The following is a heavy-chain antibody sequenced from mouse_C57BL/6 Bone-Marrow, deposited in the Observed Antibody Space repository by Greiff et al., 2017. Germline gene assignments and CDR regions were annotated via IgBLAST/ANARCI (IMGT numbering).Heavy chain of an antibody. Sequence: VQLQQSGAELAKPGASVKLSCKASGYTFTSYWMHWVKQRPGQGLEWIGYIHPSSGYTKYNQKFKDKATLTADKSSSTAYMQLSSLTYEDSAVYYCAEGQLSAWFAYWGQGTLVTVSA. D-gene: IGHD3-2*02. V-gene: IGHV1-7*01. CDR1: GYTFTSYW. CDR2: IHPSSGYT. CDR3: AEGQLSAWFAY. J-gene: IGHJ3*01.